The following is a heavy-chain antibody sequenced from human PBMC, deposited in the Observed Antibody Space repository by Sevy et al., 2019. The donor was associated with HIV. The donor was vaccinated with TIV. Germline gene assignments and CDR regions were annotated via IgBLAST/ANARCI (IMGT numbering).Heavy chain of an antibody. CDR3: ARVGFNWNDVDY. CDR1: GGSMNIYY. CDR2: IYYSGST. V-gene: IGHV4-59*01. J-gene: IGHJ4*02. Sequence: SETLSLTCSVSGGSMNIYYWSWIRQPPGKGLEWIGFIYYSGSTNYTPSLKSRVTISVDTSKNQFSLKLSSVTAADTAVYYCARVGFNWNDVDYWGQGTLVTVSS. D-gene: IGHD1-20*01.